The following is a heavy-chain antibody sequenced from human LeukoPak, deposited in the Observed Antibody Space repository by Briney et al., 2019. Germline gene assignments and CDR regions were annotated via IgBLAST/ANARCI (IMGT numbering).Heavy chain of an antibody. CDR3: ANGGTYSSGP. D-gene: IGHD3-22*01. J-gene: IGHJ5*02. V-gene: IGHV3-30*02. CDR1: GFTFSNYG. Sequence: GGSLRLSCAASGFTFSNYGIHWVRQAPGKGLEWVAFIRFDGTDKYYADSVKGRFTISRDSSKNTVYLQMNSLRDDDTAVYYCANGGTYSSGPWGQGTLVTVSS. CDR2: IRFDGTDK.